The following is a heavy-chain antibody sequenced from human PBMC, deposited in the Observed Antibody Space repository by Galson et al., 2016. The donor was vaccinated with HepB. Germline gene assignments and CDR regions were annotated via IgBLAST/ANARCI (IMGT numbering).Heavy chain of an antibody. CDR2: ISGSGDEI. CDR3: ASGIAVTTSNSFWYFDL. D-gene: IGHD3-10*01. CDR1: GFTFSSYA. V-gene: IGHV3-23*01. J-gene: IGHJ2*01. Sequence: SLRLSCAASGFTFSSYAMTWVRQAPGKGLDWVSTISGSGDEINYADSVKGRFTFSRDNSKNTLYLQMTSLRAEDTAVYYCASGIAVTTSNSFWYFDLWGRGTLVTVSS.